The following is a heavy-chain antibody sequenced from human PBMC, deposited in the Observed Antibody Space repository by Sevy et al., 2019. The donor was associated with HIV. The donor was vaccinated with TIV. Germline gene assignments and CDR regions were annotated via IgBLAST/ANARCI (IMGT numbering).Heavy chain of an antibody. CDR2: IYPGDSYT. D-gene: IGHD2-21*01. Sequence: GESLKISCQGSGYTFTSSWVDWVRQLPGKGLEWMGTIYPGDSYTRYSPSFQGQVTISVDKSTNTAFLQWASLRTSDTAMYYCARRTRDCDGDTCYGTYFDIWGQGTLVTVSS. J-gene: IGHJ4*02. CDR3: ARRTRDCDGDTCYGTYFDI. V-gene: IGHV5-51*01. CDR1: GYTFTSSW.